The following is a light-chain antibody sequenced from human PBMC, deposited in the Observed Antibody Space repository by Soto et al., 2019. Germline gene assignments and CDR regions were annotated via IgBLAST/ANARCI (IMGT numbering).Light chain of an antibody. CDR1: QAIRTL. Sequence: IQVTQSPPPLSVSVVDRVTITCRASQAIRTLIAWYQNKPGKAPKLLVYDASTLQSGVASRFSGSGSGTEFTLIISGLQSDDSATYYCQQYTNTNNPWMFGQGTKVDIK. CDR2: DAS. J-gene: IGKJ1*01. CDR3: QQYTNTNNPWM. V-gene: IGKV1-5*01.